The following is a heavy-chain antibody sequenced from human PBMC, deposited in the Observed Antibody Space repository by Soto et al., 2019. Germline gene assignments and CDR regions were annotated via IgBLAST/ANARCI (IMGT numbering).Heavy chain of an antibody. CDR2: INHSGST. Sequence: SETLSLTCAVYGGSFSGYYWTWIRQPPGTGLEWIGEINHSGSTNYNPSLESRVTISVDTSKNQFSLELSSVTAADTAVYSCARHPGYCSGSNCYGYYTMDVWGQGTTVTVSS. CDR3: ARHPGYCSGSNCYGYYTMDV. V-gene: IGHV4-34*01. D-gene: IGHD2-2*01. J-gene: IGHJ6*02. CDR1: GGSFSGYY.